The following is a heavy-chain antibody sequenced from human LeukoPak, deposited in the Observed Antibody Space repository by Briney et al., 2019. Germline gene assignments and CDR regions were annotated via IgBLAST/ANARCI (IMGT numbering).Heavy chain of an antibody. D-gene: IGHD6-19*01. Sequence: PGGSLRLSCAASGFTFSSYGMHWVRQAPGKGLEWVAFIRYDESNKYYADSVKGRFTISRDNSKNTLYLQMNSLRAEDTAVYYCAKDRYFIAVHFDYWGQGTLVTVSS. J-gene: IGHJ4*02. V-gene: IGHV3-30*02. CDR3: AKDRYFIAVHFDY. CDR1: GFTFSSYG. CDR2: IRYDESNK.